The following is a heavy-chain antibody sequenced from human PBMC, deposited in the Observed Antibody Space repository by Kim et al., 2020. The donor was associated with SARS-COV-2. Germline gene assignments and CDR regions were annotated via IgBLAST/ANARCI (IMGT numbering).Heavy chain of an antibody. Sequence: GGSLRLSCAASGFTFSNSPMSWVRQAPGKGLEWVSPIDGRGASTYYPGSVKGRFTISRDNSKNTLYLQMKNLRAEDTAVYFCAKSGQLDYWGQGTRVTVSS. CDR1: GFTFSNSP. V-gene: IGHV3-23*01. CDR3: AKSGQLDY. CDR2: IDGRGAST. D-gene: IGHD5-12*01. J-gene: IGHJ4*02.